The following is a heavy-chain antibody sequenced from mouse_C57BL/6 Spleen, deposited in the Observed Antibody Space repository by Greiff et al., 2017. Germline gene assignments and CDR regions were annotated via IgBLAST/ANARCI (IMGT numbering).Heavy chain of an antibody. J-gene: IGHJ2*01. Sequence: QVTLKVCGPGILQPSQTLSLTCSFSGFSLSTFGMGVGWIRQPSGKGLEWLAHIWWDDDKYYNPALKSRLTLSKDTSKNQVFLKIANVDTADTATYYCARVYYYGSSFLDYWGQGTTLTVSS. CDR2: IWWDDDK. CDR1: GFSLSTFGMG. D-gene: IGHD1-1*01. V-gene: IGHV8-8*01. CDR3: ARVYYYGSSFLDY.